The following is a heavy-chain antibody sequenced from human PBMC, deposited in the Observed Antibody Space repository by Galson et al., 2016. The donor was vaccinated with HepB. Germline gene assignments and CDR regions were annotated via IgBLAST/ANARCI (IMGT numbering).Heavy chain of an antibody. J-gene: IGHJ6*02. CDR2: TYYRSKWYN. Sequence: ISGDSVSSNSATWNWIRQSPSRGLEWLGRTYYRSKWYNDYALSVKSRITINPDTSKNQFSLQPNSVTPEDTAVYYCARVRSGYSGYANPYYYGMDVWGQGTTVTVSS. D-gene: IGHD5-12*01. V-gene: IGHV6-1*01. CDR1: GDSVSSNSAT. CDR3: ARVRSGYSGYANPYYYGMDV.